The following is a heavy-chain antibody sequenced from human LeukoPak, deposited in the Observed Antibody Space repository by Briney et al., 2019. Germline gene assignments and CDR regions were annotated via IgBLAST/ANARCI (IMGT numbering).Heavy chain of an antibody. V-gene: IGHV1-8*01. D-gene: IGHD3-22*01. CDR1: GYTFTIYD. Sequence: ASVKVSCKASGYTFTIYDINWVRQAPGQGLEWMGWMKPNSGNTDYAQNFQGRVTMTRNTSISTAYMELSSLRSEDTAVYYCARILLLRFRNWFDPWGQGTLVTVSS. J-gene: IGHJ5*02. CDR2: MKPNSGNT. CDR3: ARILLLRFRNWFDP.